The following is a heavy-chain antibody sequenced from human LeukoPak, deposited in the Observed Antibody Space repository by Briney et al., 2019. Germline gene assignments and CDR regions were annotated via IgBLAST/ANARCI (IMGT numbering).Heavy chain of an antibody. D-gene: IGHD3-3*01. CDR3: ARIKGETIFGVVPWYYYYYMDV. J-gene: IGHJ6*03. CDR2: IYYSGST. CDR1: GGSISSYC. Sequence: SETLSLTCTVSGGSISSYCWSWIRQPPGKGLEWIGYIYYSGSTNYNPSLKSRVTISVDTSKNQFSLKLSSVTAADTAVYYCARIKGETIFGVVPWYYYYYMDVWGKGTTVTVSS. V-gene: IGHV4-59*01.